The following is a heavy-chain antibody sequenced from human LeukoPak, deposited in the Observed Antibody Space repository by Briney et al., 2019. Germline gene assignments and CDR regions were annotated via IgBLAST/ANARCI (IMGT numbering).Heavy chain of an antibody. D-gene: IGHD2-15*01. Sequence: GGSLRLSCAASGFTFSSYWMHWVRHAPGKGLVWVSHINNDERSTMYADCVRGRFTISRDNAKNTLYLQMNSLRTEDTAVYYCACYGIAPPYWGQGTLVTVSS. V-gene: IGHV3-74*03. CDR2: INNDERST. CDR3: ACYGIAPPY. CDR1: GFTFSSYW. J-gene: IGHJ4*02.